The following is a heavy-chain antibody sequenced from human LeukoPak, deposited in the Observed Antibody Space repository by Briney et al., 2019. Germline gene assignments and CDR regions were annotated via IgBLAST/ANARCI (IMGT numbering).Heavy chain of an antibody. CDR2: ISGSGGST. CDR3: AKDGYSSGWYDY. J-gene: IGHJ4*02. Sequence: PGGSLRLSCAASGFTFSSYAMSWVRQAPGKGLEWVSTISGSGGSTYYADSVKGRFTISRDNSKNTLYLQINSLRAEDTAVYYCAKDGYSSGWYDYWGQGTLVTVSS. D-gene: IGHD6-19*01. V-gene: IGHV3-23*01. CDR1: GFTFSSYA.